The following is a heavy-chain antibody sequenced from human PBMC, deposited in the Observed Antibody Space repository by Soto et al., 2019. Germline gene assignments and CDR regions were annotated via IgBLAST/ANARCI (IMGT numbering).Heavy chain of an antibody. CDR3: VRGDSVIYYYGGFDY. CDR1: GGSISGSSYY. CDR2: LYYTGST. D-gene: IGHD3-16*01. J-gene: IGHJ4*02. Sequence: SETLSLTCTVSGGSISGSSYYWGWIRQPPGKGLEWIGNLYYTGSTYYNPSLKSRVTISVDTSRNQFSLKLSSVTAADTAVYYCVRGDSVIYYYGGFDYWGQGTLVTVSS. V-gene: IGHV4-39*01.